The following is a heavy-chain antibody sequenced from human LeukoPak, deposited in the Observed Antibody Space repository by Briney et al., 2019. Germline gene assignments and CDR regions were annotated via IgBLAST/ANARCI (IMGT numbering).Heavy chain of an antibody. V-gene: IGHV3-66*01. J-gene: IGHJ3*02. CDR1: GILVSSNY. CDR2: IDSTGST. CDR3: ARRERLGYSYGRGTLDI. D-gene: IGHD5-18*01. Sequence: GGSLRLSCVASGILVSSNYMSWVRQAPGKGLEWISFIDSTGSTYYADSVKGRFTISRDNSRNTLYLQMNSLRVEDTAVYYCARRERLGYSYGRGTLDIWGQGTMVTVSS.